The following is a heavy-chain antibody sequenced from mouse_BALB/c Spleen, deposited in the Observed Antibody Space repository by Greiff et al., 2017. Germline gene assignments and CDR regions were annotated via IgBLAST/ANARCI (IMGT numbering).Heavy chain of an antibody. Sequence: VQLQQPGAELVRPGASVKLSCKASGYTFTSYWINWVKQRPGQGLEWIGNIYPSDSYTNYNQKFKDKATLTVDKSSSTAYMQLSSPTSEDSAVYYCTRNYGSRAAWFAYWGQGTLVTVSA. CDR2: IYPSDSYT. V-gene: IGHV1-69*02. D-gene: IGHD1-1*01. J-gene: IGHJ3*01. CDR3: TRNYGSRAAWFAY. CDR1: GYTFTSYW.